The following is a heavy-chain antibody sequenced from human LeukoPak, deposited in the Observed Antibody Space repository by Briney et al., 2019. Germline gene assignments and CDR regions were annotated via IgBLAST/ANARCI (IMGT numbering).Heavy chain of an antibody. J-gene: IGHJ4*02. CDR2: IIPIFGTA. CDR1: GGTFSSYA. Sequence: SVKVSCKASGGTFSSYAISWVRRAPGQGLEWMGGIIPIFGTANYAQKFQGRVTITTDESTSTAYMELSSLRSEDTAVYYCARVGLRGYSYGYDDYWGQGTLVTVPS. CDR3: ARVGLRGYSYGYDDY. D-gene: IGHD5-18*01. V-gene: IGHV1-69*05.